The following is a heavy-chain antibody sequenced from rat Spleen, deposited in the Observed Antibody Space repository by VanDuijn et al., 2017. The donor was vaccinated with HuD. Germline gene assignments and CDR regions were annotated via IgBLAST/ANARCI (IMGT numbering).Heavy chain of an antibody. J-gene: IGHJ1*01. CDR3: TRSNWDLPYWYFDF. V-gene: IGHV2-52*01. CDR1: GFSLTNYG. D-gene: IGHD5-1*01. Sequence: QVQLKESGPVLVQASETLSLTCTVSGFSLTNYGVIWVRQPPGNGLDWMGGVWGDGSTDYNSPLKSRLSISRDTSKSQVFLKMNSLQPDDTAIYFCTRSNWDLPYWYFDFWGPGTMVTVSS. CDR2: VWGDGST.